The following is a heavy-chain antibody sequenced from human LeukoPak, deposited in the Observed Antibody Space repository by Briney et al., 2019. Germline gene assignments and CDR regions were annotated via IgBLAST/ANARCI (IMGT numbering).Heavy chain of an antibody. D-gene: IGHD3/OR15-3a*01. CDR3: AREGTGGYDRLDP. CDR1: GDSVTSNFAT. Sequence: SETLSLTCAISGDSVTSNFATWTWLRQSPSGGLEWLGRTYYRSKWFNDYAVSVTSRITINVDTSKNQFSLQLSSVTPDDTAVYFCAREGTGGYDRLDPWGQGTLVNGS. CDR2: TYYRSKWFN. V-gene: IGHV6-1*01. J-gene: IGHJ5*02.